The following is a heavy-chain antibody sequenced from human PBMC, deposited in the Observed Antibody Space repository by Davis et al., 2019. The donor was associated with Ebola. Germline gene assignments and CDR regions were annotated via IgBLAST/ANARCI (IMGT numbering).Heavy chain of an antibody. CDR3: AREPCDY. CDR2: ISWNSGSI. CDR1: GFTFSSYA. J-gene: IGHJ4*02. V-gene: IGHV3-9*01. Sequence: SLKISCAASGFTFSSYAMHWVRQAPGKGLEWVSGISWNSGSIGYADSVKGRFTISRDNAKNSLYLQMNSLRDEDTAVYYCAREPCDYWGQGTLVTVSS.